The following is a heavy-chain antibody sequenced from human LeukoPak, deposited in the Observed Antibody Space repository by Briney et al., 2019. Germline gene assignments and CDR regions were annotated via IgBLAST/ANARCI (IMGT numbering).Heavy chain of an antibody. CDR2: ISGSSGYI. CDR3: ARDPGNHYYYYMDV. V-gene: IGHV3-21*01. Sequence: GGSLRLSCAASGFTFSNYSMNWVRQAPGKGLESVSSISGSSGYIYYADSVEGRFTISRDNAKTSLYLQMNSLRAEDTAVYFCARDPGNHYYYYMDVWGRGTTVTVSS. D-gene: IGHD1-1*01. J-gene: IGHJ6*03. CDR1: GFTFSNYS.